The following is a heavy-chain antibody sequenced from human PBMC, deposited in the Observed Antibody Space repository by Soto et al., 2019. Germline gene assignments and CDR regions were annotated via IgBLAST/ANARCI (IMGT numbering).Heavy chain of an antibody. Sequence: SLRLACAASGFTFSSYAMHWVRQAPGKGLEWVAVISYDGSNKYYADSVKGRFTISRDNSKNTLYLQMNSLRAEDAAVYYCARAGDSSGYYYPNYYYYGMDVWGQGTTVTVSS. CDR1: GFTFSSYA. J-gene: IGHJ6*02. D-gene: IGHD3-22*01. CDR2: ISYDGSNK. CDR3: ARAGDSSGYYYPNYYYYGMDV. V-gene: IGHV3-30-3*01.